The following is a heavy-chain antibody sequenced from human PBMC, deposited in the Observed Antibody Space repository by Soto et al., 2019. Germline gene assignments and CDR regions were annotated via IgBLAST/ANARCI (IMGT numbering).Heavy chain of an antibody. V-gene: IGHV1-2*04. Sequence: QVQLVQSGAEVKKPGASVKVSCKASGYTFTDYYIHWVRHVPGQGLEWMGWINPNSGDTASAQKFQGWVTMTRDTSINTAYMELTRLKSDTTATYYCARGLLGSGSYSRADHWGQGTLVTVSS. CDR3: ARGLLGSGSYSRADH. J-gene: IGHJ1*01. CDR2: INPNSGDT. D-gene: IGHD3-10*01. CDR1: GYTFTDYY.